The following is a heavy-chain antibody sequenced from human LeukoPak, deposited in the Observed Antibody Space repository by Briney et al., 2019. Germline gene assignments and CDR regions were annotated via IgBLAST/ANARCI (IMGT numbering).Heavy chain of an antibody. CDR2: INHSGST. J-gene: IGHJ5*02. CDR1: GGTFSGYY. V-gene: IGHV4-34*01. CDR3: ARARKITIFGVVIISWFDP. D-gene: IGHD3-3*01. Sequence: SETLSLTCAVYGGTFSGYYWRWIRQPPGKGLEWIGEINHSGSTNYKPSLKSRVTISVVTSKNPFSLKLSSVTAADTGVYSWARARKITIFGVVIISWFDPWGQGTLVTVSS.